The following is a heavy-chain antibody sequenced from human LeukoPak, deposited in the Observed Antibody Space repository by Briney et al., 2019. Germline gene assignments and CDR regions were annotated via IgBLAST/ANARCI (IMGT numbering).Heavy chain of an antibody. V-gene: IGHV4-31*03. Sequence: PSQTLSLTCTVSGGSISSGGYFWSWIRQHPGEGLEWIGHICYSGSTYYNPYLKSRVTISVDTSKNQFSLKLSSVTAADTAVYYCARTIYYYDGSGYYLVPFDIWGQGTMVTVSS. J-gene: IGHJ3*02. D-gene: IGHD3-22*01. CDR2: ICYSGST. CDR1: GGSISSGGYF. CDR3: ARTIYYYDGSGYYLVPFDI.